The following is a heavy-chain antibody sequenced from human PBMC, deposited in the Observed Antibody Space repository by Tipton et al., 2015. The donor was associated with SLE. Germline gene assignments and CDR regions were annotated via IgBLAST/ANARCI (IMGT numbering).Heavy chain of an antibody. CDR2: INPNSGGT. CDR1: GYTFTGYY. Sequence: QLVQSGPEVKKPGASVKVSCKASGYTFTGYYMHWVRQAPGQGLEWMGWINPNSGGTNYAQKFQGRATMTRDTSISTAYMELSRLRSDGTAVYYCARDPRELPGEFYFDYWGQGTLVTVSS. CDR3: ARDPRELPGEFYFDY. D-gene: IGHD1-26*01. J-gene: IGHJ4*02. V-gene: IGHV1-2*02.